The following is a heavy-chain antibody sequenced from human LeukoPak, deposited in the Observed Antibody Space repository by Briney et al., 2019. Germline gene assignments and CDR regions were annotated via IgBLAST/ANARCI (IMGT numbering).Heavy chain of an antibody. CDR1: GFTVSSNY. J-gene: IGHJ4*02. V-gene: IGHV3-53*05. CDR2: IYSGSNT. CDR3: ARALTTLTYEGY. Sequence: SGGSLRLSCAASGFTVSSNYTSWVRQAPGKGLEWVSVIYSGSNTYYADSVKGRFTISRDNSKNTLYLQMNSLRAEDTAVYYCARALTTLTYEGYWGQGTLVTVSS. D-gene: IGHD1-1*01.